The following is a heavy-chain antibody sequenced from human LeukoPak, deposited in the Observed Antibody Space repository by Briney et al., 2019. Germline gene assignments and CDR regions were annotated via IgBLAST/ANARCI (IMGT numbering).Heavy chain of an antibody. D-gene: IGHD3-22*01. CDR2: ISAYNGNT. CDR3: ARGGGGDSSGYYYVGMYNWFDP. Sequence: VASVKVSCKASGYTFTSYGISWVRQAPGQGLEWMGWISAYNGNTNYAQKLQGRVTMTTDTSTSTAYMELRSLRSDDTAVYYCARGGGGDSSGYYYVGMYNWFDPWGQGTLVTVSS. J-gene: IGHJ5*02. V-gene: IGHV1-18*01. CDR1: GYTFTSYG.